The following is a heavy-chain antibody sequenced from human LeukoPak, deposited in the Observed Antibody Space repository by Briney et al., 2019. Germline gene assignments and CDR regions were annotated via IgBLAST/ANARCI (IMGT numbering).Heavy chain of an antibody. CDR2: ISGSGGST. CDR1: GFTFSSYA. Sequence: GGSLRLSCAASGFTFSSYAMSWVRQAPGKGLEWVSAISGSGGSTYYADSVKGRFTISRDNSKNALYLQMNSLRAEDTAVYYCAKDWDYDSSGYYDYWGQGTLVTVSS. J-gene: IGHJ4*02. CDR3: AKDWDYDSSGYYDY. D-gene: IGHD3-22*01. V-gene: IGHV3-23*01.